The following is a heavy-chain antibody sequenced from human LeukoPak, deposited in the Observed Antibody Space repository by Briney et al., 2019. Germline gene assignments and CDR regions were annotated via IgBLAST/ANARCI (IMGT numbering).Heavy chain of an antibody. Sequence: GRSLRLSCAASGFTFSHYGMDWVPQPPGKGLEWLSYISSVGSTMYYADSVKGRFTISRDNAENSLYLQMNSLRDEDTAVYYCARDGRGTMDPGYYYSYMDVWGKGTTVTVSS. CDR1: GFTFSHYG. D-gene: IGHD3-10*01. CDR2: ISSVGSTM. V-gene: IGHV3-48*02. CDR3: ARDGRGTMDPGYYYSYMDV. J-gene: IGHJ6*03.